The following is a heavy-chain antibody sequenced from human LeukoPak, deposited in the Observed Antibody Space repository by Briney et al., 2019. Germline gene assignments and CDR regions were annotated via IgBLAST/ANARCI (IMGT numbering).Heavy chain of an antibody. CDR3: ASVRRGFGESSKYYSYYYMDV. Sequence: PSETLSLTCTVSGGSISSGSYYWSWIRQPPGKGLEWIGYIYYSGNTNYNPSLKSRVTISVDTSKNQFSLKLSSVTAADTAVYYCASVRRGFGESSKYYSYYYMDVWGNGTTVPIS. CDR1: GGSISSGSYY. J-gene: IGHJ6*03. CDR2: IYYSGNT. D-gene: IGHD3-10*01. V-gene: IGHV4-61*01.